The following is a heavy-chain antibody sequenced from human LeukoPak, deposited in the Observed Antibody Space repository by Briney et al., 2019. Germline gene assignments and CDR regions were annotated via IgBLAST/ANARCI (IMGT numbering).Heavy chain of an antibody. D-gene: IGHD4-17*01. CDR3: ASGLNTVTVPFDY. CDR1: GFTFSDYY. J-gene: IGHJ4*02. V-gene: IGHV3-11*01. Sequence: GGSLRLSCAASGFTFSDYYMNWIRQAPGKGLEWISYISTSGSTIYYTDSVKGRFTISRDNAKNSLYLQMNSLRAEDTAVYYCASGLNTVTVPFDYWGQGTLVTVSS. CDR2: ISTSGSTI.